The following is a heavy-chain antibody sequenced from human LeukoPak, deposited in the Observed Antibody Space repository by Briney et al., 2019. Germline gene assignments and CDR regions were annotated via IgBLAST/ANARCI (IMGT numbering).Heavy chain of an antibody. V-gene: IGHV2-70*11. J-gene: IGHJ4*02. D-gene: IGHD6-13*01. CDR2: IDWDDDK. CDR3: ARTGCIAAAGTSYDY. CDR1: GFSLSTSGMC. Sequence: GPALVKPTQTLTLTCTFSGFSLSTSGMCVSWIRQPPGKALEWLARIDWDDDKYYSTSLKTRLTISKDTSKNQVVLTMTNMDPVDTATYYCARTGCIAAAGTSYDYWGQGTLVTVSS.